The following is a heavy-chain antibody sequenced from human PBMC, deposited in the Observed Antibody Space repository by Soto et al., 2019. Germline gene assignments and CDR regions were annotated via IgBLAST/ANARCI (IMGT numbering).Heavy chain of an antibody. CDR1: GVAYGRDY. D-gene: IGHD2-15*01. Sequence: SLRFRCEPKGVAYGRDYMHGVREALRKRLEWVAVIWYDGSNKYYADSVKGRFTISRDNSKNTLYLQMNSLRAEDTAVYYCARVTTLGYCSGGSCYLPGQAYYGMDVWLQGTTVPVSS. CDR2: IWYDGSNK. J-gene: IGHJ6*02. V-gene: IGHV3-33*01. CDR3: ARVTTLGYCSGGSCYLPGQAYYGMDV.